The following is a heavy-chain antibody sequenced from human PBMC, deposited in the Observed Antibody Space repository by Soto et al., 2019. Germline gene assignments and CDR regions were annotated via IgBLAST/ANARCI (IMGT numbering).Heavy chain of an antibody. CDR2: IWYDGSNK. Sequence: PGGSLRLSCAASGFTFSSYGMHWVRQAPGKGLEWVAVIWYDGSNKYYADSVKGRFTISRDNSKNMLYLQMNSLRAEDTAVYYCARDSPPYDFWSAPTNWFDPWGQGTLVTVSS. D-gene: IGHD3-3*01. J-gene: IGHJ5*02. CDR3: ARDSPPYDFWSAPTNWFDP. CDR1: GFTFSSYG. V-gene: IGHV3-33*01.